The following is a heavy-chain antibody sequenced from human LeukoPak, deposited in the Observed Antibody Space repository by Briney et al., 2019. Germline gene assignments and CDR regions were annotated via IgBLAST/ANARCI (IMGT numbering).Heavy chain of an antibody. CDR1: GFTFSRYW. Sequence: QPGGSLRLSCAASGFTFSRYWMHWVRQAPGKGLMWVSRISPDGSTTLYADSVKGRFTISRDNSKNTLYLQMNSLRDEDTALYYCAKAGIGVVGYFDYWGQGTLVTVSS. CDR3: AKAGIGVVGYFDY. V-gene: IGHV3-74*03. J-gene: IGHJ4*02. D-gene: IGHD6-19*01. CDR2: ISPDGSTT.